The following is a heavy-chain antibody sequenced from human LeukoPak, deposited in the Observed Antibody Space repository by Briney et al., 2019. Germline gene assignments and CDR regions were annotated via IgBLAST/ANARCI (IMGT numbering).Heavy chain of an antibody. CDR1: TGSISSSSYY. CDR2: MYYSGSI. CDR3: ARRISYYFDY. J-gene: IGHJ4*02. D-gene: IGHD2/OR15-2a*01. V-gene: IGHV4-39*07. Sequence: SETLSLTCTVSTGSISSSSYYWGWIRQPPGKGLEWIGNMYYSGSIYYNPSLKSRVTISVDTSKNQFSLKLSSVTAADTAVYYCARRISYYFDYWGQGTLVTVSS.